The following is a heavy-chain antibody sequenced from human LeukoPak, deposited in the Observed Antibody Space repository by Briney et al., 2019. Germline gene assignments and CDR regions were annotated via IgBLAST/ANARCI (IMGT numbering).Heavy chain of an antibody. V-gene: IGHV1-69*04. D-gene: IGHD3-10*01. CDR1: GGTFSSYA. J-gene: IGHJ6*02. CDR2: IIPILGIA. Sequence: SVKVSCKASGGTFSSYAISWVRQAPGQGLEWMGRIIPILGIANYAQKFQGRVTITAAKSTSTAYMELSSLRSEDTAVYYCASLLGPYYYGSGSYPVYGMDVWGQGTTVTVSS. CDR3: ASLLGPYYYGSGSYPVYGMDV.